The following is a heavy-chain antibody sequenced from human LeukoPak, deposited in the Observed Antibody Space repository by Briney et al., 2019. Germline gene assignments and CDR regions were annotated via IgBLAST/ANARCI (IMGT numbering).Heavy chain of an antibody. CDR1: GYTFTGYS. J-gene: IGHJ5*02. V-gene: IGHV1-2*02. Sequence: ASVKVSCKASGYTFTGYSIHWVRQAPGQGLEWMGWINPSSGDTDYSQKFKGRVTMTRDTSITTAYMELSTLISDDTAVYYCARVPTPIASKWFDPWGQGTLVTVSS. CDR2: INPSSGDT. CDR3: ARVPTPIASKWFDP. D-gene: IGHD2-21*01.